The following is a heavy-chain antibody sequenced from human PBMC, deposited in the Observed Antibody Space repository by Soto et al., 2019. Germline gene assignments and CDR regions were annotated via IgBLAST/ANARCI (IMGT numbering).Heavy chain of an antibody. Sequence: ASVKVSCKASGYTFTGYYMHWVRQAPGQGLEWMGWINPNSGGTNYAQKFQGWVTMTRDTSISTAYMELSRLRSDDTAVYYCARDLRGIAVAGEEIPWFDPWGQGTLVTVSS. CDR1: GYTFTGYY. J-gene: IGHJ5*02. D-gene: IGHD6-19*01. CDR2: INPNSGGT. V-gene: IGHV1-2*04. CDR3: ARDLRGIAVAGEEIPWFDP.